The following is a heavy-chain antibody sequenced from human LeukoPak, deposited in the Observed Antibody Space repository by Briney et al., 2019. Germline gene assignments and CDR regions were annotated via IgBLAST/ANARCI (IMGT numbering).Heavy chain of an antibody. CDR1: GGSISSYY. CDR2: IYTSGST. V-gene: IGHV4-4*09. Sequence: SSETLSLTCTVSGGSISSYYWSWIRQPPGKGLEWIGYIYTSGSTNYNPSLKSRVTISVDTSKNQFSLKLSSVTAADTAVYYCARHGSGSGRYPPYYFDYWGQGTLVTVSS. D-gene: IGHD6-19*01. J-gene: IGHJ4*02. CDR3: ARHGSGSGRYPPYYFDY.